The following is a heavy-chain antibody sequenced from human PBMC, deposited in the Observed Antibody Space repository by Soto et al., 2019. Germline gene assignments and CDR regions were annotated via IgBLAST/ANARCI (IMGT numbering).Heavy chain of an antibody. CDR3: ARGYSHYAH. CDR2: IYYSGPT. V-gene: IGHV4-61*01. J-gene: IGHJ4*02. D-gene: IGHD4-4*01. CDR1: GGPVSRDSNF. Sequence: PSETLSLTCTVSGGPVSRDSNFWSWIRQPPGKGLEWIGYIYYSGPTRYNPSLESRVTISIDSSKNQVSLNLTSVTAADTAVYYCARGYSHYAHWGRGTLVTVSS.